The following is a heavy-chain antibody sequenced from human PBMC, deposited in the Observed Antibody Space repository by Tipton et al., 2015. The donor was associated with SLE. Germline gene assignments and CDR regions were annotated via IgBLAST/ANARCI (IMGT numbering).Heavy chain of an antibody. V-gene: IGHV4-34*01. CDR3: ARLNTSSTLDF. J-gene: IGHJ4*02. CDR1: GGSFSGNY. D-gene: IGHD6-13*01. CDR2: INHSGGT. Sequence: TLSLTCSVYGGSFSGNYWIWIRQPPGKGLEWIGEINHSGGTKYNPSLKSRVTISVDTSKNQFSLKLTSVTVTDTAVYYCARLNTSSTLDFWGQGTLVTVSS.